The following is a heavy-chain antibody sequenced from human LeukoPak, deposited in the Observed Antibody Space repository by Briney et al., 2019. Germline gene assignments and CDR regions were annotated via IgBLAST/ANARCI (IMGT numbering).Heavy chain of an antibody. CDR1: GGSISSYY. Sequence: SETLSLTCTVSGGSISSYYWSWIRQPPGKGLEWIGYIYYSGSTNYNPSPKSRVTISVDTSKNQFSLKLSSVTAADTAVYYCARGVATITGNWFDPWGQGTLVTVSS. CDR3: ARGVATITGNWFDP. D-gene: IGHD5-12*01. V-gene: IGHV4-59*01. J-gene: IGHJ5*02. CDR2: IYYSGST.